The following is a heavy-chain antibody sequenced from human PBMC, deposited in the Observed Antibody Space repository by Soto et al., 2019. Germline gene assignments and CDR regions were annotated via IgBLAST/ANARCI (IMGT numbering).Heavy chain of an antibody. V-gene: IGHV1-18*01. J-gene: IGHJ6*02. CDR1: GYTFTSYG. D-gene: IGHD3-3*01. CDR2: ISAYNGNT. CDR3: AREDRITIFGVGHYYYGMDV. Sequence: GASVKVSCKASGYTFTSYGISWVRQAPGQGLEWMGWISAYNGNTNYAQKLQGRVTMTTDTSTSTAYMELRSLRSDDTAVYYCAREDRITIFGVGHYYYGMDVWGQGTTVTVSS.